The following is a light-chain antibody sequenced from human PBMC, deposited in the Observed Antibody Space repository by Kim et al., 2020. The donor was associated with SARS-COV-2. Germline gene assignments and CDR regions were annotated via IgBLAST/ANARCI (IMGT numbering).Light chain of an antibody. V-gene: IGLV3-21*01. CDR1: NIGSKS. J-gene: IGLJ2*01. Sequence: YELTQAPSVSVAPGKTARITCGGYNIGSKSIHWYQRKPGQAPVLVIYYDSDRPSGIPERFSGSNSGSTATLTIGRVEAGDEADYYCQVWDTDSDHVVFGGGTKLTVL. CDR2: YDS. CDR3: QVWDTDSDHVV.